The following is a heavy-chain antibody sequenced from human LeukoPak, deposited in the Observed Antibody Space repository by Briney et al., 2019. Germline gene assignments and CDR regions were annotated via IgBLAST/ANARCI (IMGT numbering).Heavy chain of an antibody. Sequence: ASVKVSCKVSGYTLTELSMHWVRQAPGKGLEWMGGFDPEDGETIYAQKFQGRVTMTEDTSTDTAYMKLSSLRSEDTAVYYCATSVLERRKGITIFGVVPEYYFDYWGQGTLVTVSS. CDR3: ATSVLERRKGITIFGVVPEYYFDY. J-gene: IGHJ4*02. V-gene: IGHV1-24*01. D-gene: IGHD3-3*01. CDR2: FDPEDGET. CDR1: GYTLTELS.